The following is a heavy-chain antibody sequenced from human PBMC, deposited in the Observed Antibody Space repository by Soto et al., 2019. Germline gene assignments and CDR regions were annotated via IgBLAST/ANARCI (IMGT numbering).Heavy chain of an antibody. D-gene: IGHD2-8*01. CDR2: IIPVSGPA. J-gene: IGHJ4*01. CDR1: GGTFNSYI. Sequence: ASVKVSCKASGGTFNSYIITWVRQAPGQGLEWMGGIIPVSGPANYGQKFQDRVTITADTSTTTTYLEFTILRFEDTEVDICSRLYTEGLYFPGVEYCCQVTLVTVSS. CDR3: SRLYTEGLYFPGVEY. V-gene: IGHV1-69*06.